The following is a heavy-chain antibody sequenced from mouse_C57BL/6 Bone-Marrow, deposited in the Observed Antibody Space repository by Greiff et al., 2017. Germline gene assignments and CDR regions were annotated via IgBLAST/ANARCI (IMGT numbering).Heavy chain of an antibody. J-gene: IGHJ2*01. D-gene: IGHD1-1*01. CDR1: GYTFTSYD. CDR3: ARSPITTVAYFDY. Sequence: VQLQQSGPELVKPGASVKLSCKASGYTFTSYDINWVKQRPGQGLEWIGWIYPRDGSPKYNEKFQGKATLTVDTSSSTAYMDLHSLTSEDSAVYFCARSPITTVAYFDYWGQGTTLTVSS. V-gene: IGHV1-85*01. CDR2: IYPRDGSP.